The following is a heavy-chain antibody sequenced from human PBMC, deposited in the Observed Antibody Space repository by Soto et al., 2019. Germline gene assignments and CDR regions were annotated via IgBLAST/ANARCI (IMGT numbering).Heavy chain of an antibody. CDR3: ARFGLQVKYYDSSGYSGKNLDY. CDR2: INHSGST. Sequence: SETLSLTCAVYGGSFSGYYWSWIRQPPGKGLEWIGEINHSGSTNYNPSLKSRVTISVDTSKNQFSLKLSSVTAADTAVYYCARFGLQVKYYDSSGYSGKNLDYWGQGTLVTVSS. V-gene: IGHV4-34*01. J-gene: IGHJ4*02. D-gene: IGHD3-22*01. CDR1: GGSFSGYY.